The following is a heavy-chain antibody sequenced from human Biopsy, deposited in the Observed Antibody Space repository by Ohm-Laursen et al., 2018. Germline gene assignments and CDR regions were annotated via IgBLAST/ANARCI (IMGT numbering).Heavy chain of an antibody. CDR3: VLASFDY. V-gene: IGHV1-46*01. CDR1: GYTFTSYE. J-gene: IGHJ4*02. Sequence: EASVKVSCKASGYTFTSYEINWVRQAPGQGLEWMGIINPGGNSTAYTQNFQGRVTMTWDTSTTTVYMELSSLRSEDTAVYYCVLASFDYWGQGTLVTVPS. CDR2: INPGGNST.